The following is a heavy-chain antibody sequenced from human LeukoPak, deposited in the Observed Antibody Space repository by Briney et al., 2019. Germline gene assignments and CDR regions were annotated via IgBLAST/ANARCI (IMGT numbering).Heavy chain of an antibody. V-gene: IGHV3-53*01. CDR2: IYSGGPT. CDR1: GFTVSLYY. D-gene: IGHD2-8*02. Sequence: PGGSLRLSCAASGFTVSLYYMTWVRQAPGKGLEWVSVIYSGGPTYYADSVKGRFTISRDNSMNTVYLQMNSLRGEDTAVYFCARGWVVATGGFDIWGQGTMVTVSS. CDR3: ARGWVVATGGFDI. J-gene: IGHJ3*02.